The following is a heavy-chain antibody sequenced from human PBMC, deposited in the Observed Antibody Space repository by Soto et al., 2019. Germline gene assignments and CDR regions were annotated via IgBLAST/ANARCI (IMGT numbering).Heavy chain of an antibody. CDR2: SYAGDSKT. CDR1: GYSFTSYW. CDR3: ARGSSTFLDYYYYGMDV. J-gene: IGHJ6*02. Sequence: GESLKISCRGSGYSFTSYWIGWVRQMPGKGLEWMGISYAGDSKTRYSPSVQGQFTISADKSISTAYLQWSSLKASDTAMYYCARGSSTFLDYYYYGMDVWGQGTTVTVSS. D-gene: IGHD6-13*01. V-gene: IGHV5-51*01.